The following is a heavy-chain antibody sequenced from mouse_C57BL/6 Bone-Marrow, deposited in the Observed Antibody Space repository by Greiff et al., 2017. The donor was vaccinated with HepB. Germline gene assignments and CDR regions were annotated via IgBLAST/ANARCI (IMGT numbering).Heavy chain of an antibody. J-gene: IGHJ1*03. Sequence: EVHLVESGGDLVKPGGSLKLSCAASGFTFSSYGMSWVRQTPDKRLEWVATISSGGSYTYYPDSVKGRFTISRDNAKNTLYLQMSSLKSEDTAMYYCASNYRYFDVWGTGTTVTVSS. CDR3: ASNYRYFDV. CDR1: GFTFSSYG. CDR2: ISSGGSYT. V-gene: IGHV5-6*01.